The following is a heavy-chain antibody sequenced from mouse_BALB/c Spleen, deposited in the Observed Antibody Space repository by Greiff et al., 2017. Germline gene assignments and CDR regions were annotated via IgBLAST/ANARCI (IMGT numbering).Heavy chain of an antibody. D-gene: IGHD2-14*01. CDR1: GFTFSDYY. Sequence: EVKLMESGGGLVKPGGSLKLSCAASGFTFSDYYMYWVRQTPEKRLEWVATISDGGSYTYYPDSVKGRFTISRDHAKNNLYLQMSSLKSEDTAMYYCAYEWFAYWGQGTLVTVSA. CDR2: ISDGGSYT. V-gene: IGHV5-4*02. CDR3: AYEWFAY. J-gene: IGHJ3*01.